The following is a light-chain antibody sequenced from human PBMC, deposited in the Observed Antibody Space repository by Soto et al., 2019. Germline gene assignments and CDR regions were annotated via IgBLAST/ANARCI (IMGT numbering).Light chain of an antibody. CDR2: KAS. J-gene: IGKJ4*01. CDR3: QQYNTYPLT. V-gene: IGKV1-5*03. CDR1: QISSTW. Sequence: DIQMTQSPSTLSASVGDRVTITCRASQISSTWLAWYQQKPGKAPKLLIYKASNLEDGVPSRFSGSGSGTEYTITISSLQPDDFGTYYCQQYNTYPLTFGGGTTVEIK.